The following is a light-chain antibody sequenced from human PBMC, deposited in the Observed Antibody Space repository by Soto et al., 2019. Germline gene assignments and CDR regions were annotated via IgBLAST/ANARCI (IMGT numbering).Light chain of an antibody. J-gene: IGKJ4*01. CDR2: GAS. Sequence: EIVLTQSPCTLSLSPGERATLSCRASQSVSSSYLAWYQQKPGQAPRLLIYGASSRATGIPDRFSGSGSGTDFTLTISRLEPEDFAVYYWHQYDSSPLTFGGGTKVEIK. V-gene: IGKV3-20*01. CDR1: QSVSSSY. CDR3: HQYDSSPLT.